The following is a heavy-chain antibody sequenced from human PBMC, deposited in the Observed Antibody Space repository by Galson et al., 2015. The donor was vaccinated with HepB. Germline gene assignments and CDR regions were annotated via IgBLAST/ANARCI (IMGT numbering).Heavy chain of an antibody. V-gene: IGHV4-59*01. J-gene: IGHJ4*02. CDR1: GDSINNYY. D-gene: IGHD1-14*01. CDR3: ARGDRSWVTAGPYFFDY. CDR2: IYSSGNT. Sequence: SETLSLTCTVSGDSINNYYWTWIRQPPGKGLEWIGNIYSSGNTNYNPSMKSRVTISVDTSKKQFSLKLTSVTAADTAVYYWARGDRSWVTAGPYFFDYWGQGALVTVSS.